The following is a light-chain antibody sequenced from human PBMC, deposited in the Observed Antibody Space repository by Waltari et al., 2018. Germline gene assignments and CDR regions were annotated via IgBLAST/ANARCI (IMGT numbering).Light chain of an antibody. CDR3: CSYAGSSALV. J-gene: IGLJ2*01. V-gene: IGLV2-23*01. CDR1: SSDVGSYNL. Sequence: QSALTQPASVSGSPGQSITISCTGTSSDVGSYNLVSWYQQHPGKAPKLMIYEGSKRPSGVSNRFSGSNSGNTASLTISWLQAEDEANYYCCSYAGSSALVFSGGTKLTVL. CDR2: EGS.